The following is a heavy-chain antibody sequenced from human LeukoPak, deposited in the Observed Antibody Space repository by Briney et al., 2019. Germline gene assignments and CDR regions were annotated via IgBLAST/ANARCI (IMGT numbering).Heavy chain of an antibody. V-gene: IGHV3-21*06. CDR3: ARVAEAAAFDS. Sequence: GGSLRLSCAASGFTFSTYSMNWVRQAPGKGLEWVSSISRNSRYIYYADSMRGRFTISRDNAKNSLYLQMNSLKPEGTAVYYCARVAEAAAFDSCGQGTLVTVSS. CDR1: GFTFSTYS. CDR2: ISRNSRYI. D-gene: IGHD6-13*01. J-gene: IGHJ4*02.